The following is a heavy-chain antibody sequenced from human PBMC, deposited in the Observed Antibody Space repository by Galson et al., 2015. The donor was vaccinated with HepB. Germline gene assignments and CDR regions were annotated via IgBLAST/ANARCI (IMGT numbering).Heavy chain of an antibody. CDR1: GGSFSGYY. Sequence: SETLSLTCAVYGGSFSGYYWSWIRQPPGKGLEWIGEINHSGSTNYNPSLKSRVTISVDTSKNQFSLKLSSVTAADTAVYYCGGLGIRKHKRDYYYYGMDVWGQGTTVTVSS. V-gene: IGHV4-34*01. J-gene: IGHJ6*02. D-gene: IGHD7-27*01. CDR2: INHSGST. CDR3: GGLGIRKHKRDYYYYGMDV.